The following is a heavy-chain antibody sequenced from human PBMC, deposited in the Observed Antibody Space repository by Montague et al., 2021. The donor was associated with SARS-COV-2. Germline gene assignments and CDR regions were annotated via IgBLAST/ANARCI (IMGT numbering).Heavy chain of an antibody. CDR2: IYGDDDN. CDR1: GFSLSTSEVG. J-gene: IGHJ5*02. D-gene: IGHD3-9*01. V-gene: IGHV2-5*02. Sequence: PALVKPTQTLTLTCTFSGFSLSTSEVGVGWIRQPPGKAPEFLALIYGDDDNRYKPSLKSRLTITKVTSKNQVVLTMTNVDPVDTAIYYCAHFGILRYFDPWGQGTLVTVSS. CDR3: AHFGILRYFDP.